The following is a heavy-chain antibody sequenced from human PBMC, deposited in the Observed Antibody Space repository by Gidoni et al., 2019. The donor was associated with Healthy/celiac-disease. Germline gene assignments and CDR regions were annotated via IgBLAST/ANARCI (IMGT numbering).Heavy chain of an antibody. V-gene: IGHV3-30-3*01. J-gene: IGHJ5*02. CDR2: ISYDGSNK. CDR1: GFTCSSYA. Sequence: QVQLVESGGGVVQPGRSLRLSCAASGFTCSSYAMHWVRQAPGKGLEWVAVISYDGSNKYYADSVKGRFTISRDNSKNTLYLQMNSLRAEDTAVYYCARDMTARGNNWFDPWGQGTLVTVSS. CDR3: ARDMTARGNNWFDP. D-gene: IGHD5-18*01.